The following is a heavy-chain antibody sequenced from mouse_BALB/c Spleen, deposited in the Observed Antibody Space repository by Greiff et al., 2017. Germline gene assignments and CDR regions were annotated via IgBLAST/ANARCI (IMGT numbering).Heavy chain of an antibody. CDR1: GYAFTNYL. CDR3: ARDRYFDY. CDR2: INPGSGGT. D-gene: IGHD2-14*01. J-gene: IGHJ2*01. Sequence: QVQLQQSGAELVRPGTSVKVSCKASGYAFTNYLIEWVKQRPGQGLEWIGVINPGSGGTNYNEKFKGKATLTADKSSSTAYMQLSSLTSDDSAVYCCARDRYFDYWGQGTTLTVSS. V-gene: IGHV1-54*01.